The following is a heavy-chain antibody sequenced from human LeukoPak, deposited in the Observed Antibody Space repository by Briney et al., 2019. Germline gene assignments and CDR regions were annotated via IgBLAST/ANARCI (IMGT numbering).Heavy chain of an antibody. CDR2: IDWDDDK. D-gene: IGHD2-2*01. CDR1: GFSLSTRGMC. CDR3: ARRYCSSTSCLLDY. J-gene: IGHJ4*02. Sequence: SGPTLVNPTQTLTLTCTFSGFSLSTRGMCVSWIRQPAGKALEWLTRIDWDDDKYYSTSLKTRLTISKDTSKNQVVLTMTNMDPVDTATYYCARRYCSSTSCLLDYWGQGTLVTVSS. V-gene: IGHV2-70*11.